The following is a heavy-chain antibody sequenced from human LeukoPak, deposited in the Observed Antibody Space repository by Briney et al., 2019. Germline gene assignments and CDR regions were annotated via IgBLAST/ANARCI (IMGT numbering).Heavy chain of an antibody. CDR2: IYPGDSDT. Sequence: GESLKISCKGSGYSFTSYWISWVRQMPGKGLEWMGVIYPGDSDTRYSPSFQGQVTISADRSISTAYLHWSSLKASDTAMYYCARSQGGSNYDYWGQGTLVTVSS. CDR1: GYSFTSYW. V-gene: IGHV5-51*01. J-gene: IGHJ4*02. CDR3: ARSQGGSNYDY. D-gene: IGHD5-24*01.